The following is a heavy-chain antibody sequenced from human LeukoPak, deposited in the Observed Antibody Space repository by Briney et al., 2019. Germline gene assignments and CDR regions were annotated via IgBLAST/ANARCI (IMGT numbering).Heavy chain of an antibody. CDR3: NTGYDGWPHDGF. CDR1: GFIFSVAY. CDR2: IKRNADGATT. D-gene: IGHD5-24*01. J-gene: IGHJ4*02. V-gene: IGHV3-15*01. Sequence: GRSLRLSCAAPGFIFSVAYIGCVRQAPGEGLGWVGVIKRNADGATTDYAAAVKGRFTISRHYSQHTLPLQMQRLKAEDTGVYFCNTGYDGWPHDGFWGQGNSVTVSS.